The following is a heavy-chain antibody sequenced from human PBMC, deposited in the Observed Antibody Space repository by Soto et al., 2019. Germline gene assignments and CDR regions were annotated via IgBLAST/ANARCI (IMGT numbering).Heavy chain of an antibody. CDR3: ARDQVHSSSWYYAFDI. Sequence: QVQLVQSVAEVKKPGSSVKVSCKASGGTFSSYAISWVRQAPGQGLEWMGGIIPIFGTANYAQKFQGRVTITADESTSTAYMELSSLRSEDTAVYYCARDQVHSSSWYYAFDIWGQGTMVTVSS. J-gene: IGHJ3*02. CDR2: IIPIFGTA. V-gene: IGHV1-69*01. D-gene: IGHD6-13*01. CDR1: GGTFSSYA.